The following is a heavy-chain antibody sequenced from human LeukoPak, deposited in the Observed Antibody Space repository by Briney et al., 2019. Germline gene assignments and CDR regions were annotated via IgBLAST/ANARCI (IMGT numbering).Heavy chain of an antibody. CDR1: GYTFTDYG. D-gene: IGHD4-17*01. CDR3: ARDAATVTTVFDY. V-gene: IGHV1-18*01. CDR2: IRGYNGKT. Sequence: ASVKVSCKPSGYTFTDYGISWVRQAPGQGPEWLAWIRGYNGKTNYAQKIQGRVTMTTDTSTSTGYMEVRSLRSDDTAVYYCARDAATVTTVFDYWGQGTLVTVSS. J-gene: IGHJ4*02.